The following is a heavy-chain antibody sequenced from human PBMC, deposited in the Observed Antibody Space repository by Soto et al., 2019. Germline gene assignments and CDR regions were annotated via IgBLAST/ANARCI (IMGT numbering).Heavy chain of an antibody. CDR2: ISYSGIP. J-gene: IGHJ6*03. CDR3: AWGRYYYSMDV. Sequence: QLQLQESGPGLVKPSETLSLTCSVSGGSISSSGYYWGWVRQPPGKGLDWIGTISYSGIPYYNPSLKSRVPISVDTSMNPFSMKLSSVTAADTAVYYCAWGRYYYSMDVWGKGTTFTVSS. CDR1: GGSISSSGYY. V-gene: IGHV4-39*01. D-gene: IGHD3-16*01.